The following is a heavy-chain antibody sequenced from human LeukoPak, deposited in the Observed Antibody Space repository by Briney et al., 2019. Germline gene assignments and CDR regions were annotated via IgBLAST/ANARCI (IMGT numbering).Heavy chain of an antibody. J-gene: IGHJ4*02. CDR1: GYTFTGYY. D-gene: IGHD6-19*01. CDR3: ARESRIIAVAGTGPGY. V-gene: IGHV1-2*02. Sequence: ASVKVSCKASGYTFTGYYMHWVRQAPGQGLEWMGWINPNSGGTNYAQKFQGRVTMTRDTSISTAYMELSRLRSDDTAVHYCARESRIIAVAGTGPGYWGQGTLVTVSS. CDR2: INPNSGGT.